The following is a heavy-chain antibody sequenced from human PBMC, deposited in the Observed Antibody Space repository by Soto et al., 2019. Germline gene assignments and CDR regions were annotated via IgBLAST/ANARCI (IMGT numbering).Heavy chain of an antibody. D-gene: IGHD6-13*01. CDR2: INPNSGGT. J-gene: IGHJ6*02. Sequence: ASVKVSCKASGYTFTGYYMHWVRQAPGQGLEWMGWINPNSGGTNYAQKFQGRVTITRDTSISTAYMELSRLRSDDTAVYYCARAHRSYIAAAGTPAYYYYGMDVWGQGTTVTVSS. CDR1: GYTFTGYY. CDR3: ARAHRSYIAAAGTPAYYYYGMDV. V-gene: IGHV1-2*02.